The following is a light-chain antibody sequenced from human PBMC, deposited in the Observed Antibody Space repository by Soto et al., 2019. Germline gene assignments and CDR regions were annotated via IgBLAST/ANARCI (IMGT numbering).Light chain of an antibody. V-gene: IGKV3-20*01. CDR2: GAS. Sequence: IVLTQSPGTLSLSPGERATLSCRASQSVSSSYLAWYQQKPGQAPRLLIYGASRSATGIPDRLSGSGSGTGFTLTITGLEAADFAVYYCQQYCSSPQSFGQGTKVEIK. CDR3: QQYCSSPQS. J-gene: IGKJ1*01. CDR1: QSVSSSY.